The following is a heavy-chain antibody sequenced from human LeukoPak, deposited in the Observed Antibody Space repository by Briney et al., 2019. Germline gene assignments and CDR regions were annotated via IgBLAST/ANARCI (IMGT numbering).Heavy chain of an antibody. V-gene: IGHV4-59*08. D-gene: IGHD6-13*01. CDR3: SKAAARGYYYGMDV. CDR2: IHDSGRT. Sequence: SETLSLTCTVSGGSISSYYWSWIRQPPGKGLEWIGYIHDSGRTAYNPSPNGRATISVDTSKNQFSLKLSSVTAADTAVYYCSKAAARGYYYGMDVWGLGTTVTVSS. CDR1: GGSISSYY. J-gene: IGHJ6*02.